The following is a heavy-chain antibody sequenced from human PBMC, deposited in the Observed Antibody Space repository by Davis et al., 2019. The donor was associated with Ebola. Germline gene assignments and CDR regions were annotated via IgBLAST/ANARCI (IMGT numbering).Heavy chain of an antibody. J-gene: IGHJ6*04. Sequence: GESLKISCAAFEFTVSSNYMSWVRQAPGKGLEWVSVIYGGGNTFYADSVKGRFTISRDKSKNTVYLQMNSLRAEDTAVYYCARGGNLGWGYYYGMDLWGKGTTVTVSS. D-gene: IGHD3/OR15-3a*01. CDR3: ARGGNLGWGYYYGMDL. CDR1: EFTVSSNY. V-gene: IGHV3-53*01. CDR2: IYGGGNT.